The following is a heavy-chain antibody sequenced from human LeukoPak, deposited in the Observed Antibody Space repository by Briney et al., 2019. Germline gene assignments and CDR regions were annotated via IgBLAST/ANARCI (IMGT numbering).Heavy chain of an antibody. CDR1: GYTFTGYY. CDR2: INPNSGGT. Sequence: ASVKVSCKASGYTFTGYYMHWVRQAPGQGLEWMGWINPNSGGTNYAQKFQGRVTMTRDTSISTAYMELSRLRSDDTAVYYCARDPVKYYYDSSGYLCNWFDPWGQGTLVTVSS. D-gene: IGHD3-22*01. V-gene: IGHV1-2*02. CDR3: ARDPVKYYYDSSGYLCNWFDP. J-gene: IGHJ5*02.